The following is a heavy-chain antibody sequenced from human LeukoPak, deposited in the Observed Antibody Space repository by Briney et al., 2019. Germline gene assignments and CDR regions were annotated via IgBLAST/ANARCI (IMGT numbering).Heavy chain of an antibody. Sequence: GGSLRLSCAASGFTFSSYGMHWVRQAPGKGLEWVAVISYDGGNKYYADSVKGRFTISRDNSKNTLYLQMNSLRAEDTAVYYCAKVLGSSPGSDYWGQGTLVTVSS. CDR3: AKVLGSSPGSDY. J-gene: IGHJ4*02. CDR1: GFTFSSYG. CDR2: ISYDGGNK. V-gene: IGHV3-30*18. D-gene: IGHD6-6*01.